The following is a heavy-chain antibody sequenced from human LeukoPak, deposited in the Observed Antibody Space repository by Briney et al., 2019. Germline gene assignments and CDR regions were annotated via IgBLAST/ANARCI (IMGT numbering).Heavy chain of an antibody. CDR1: GFTFSNAW. CDR2: IKSKTDGGTT. J-gene: IGHJ4*02. CDR3: TTRGYSYRYGFDY. D-gene: IGHD5-18*01. V-gene: IGHV3-15*01. Sequence: GGSLRLSCEASGFTFSNAWMSWVRQAPGKGLEWVGRIKSKTDGGTTDYAAPVKGRFTISRDDSKNTLYLQMNSLKTEDTAVYYCTTRGYSYRYGFDYWGQGTLVTVSS.